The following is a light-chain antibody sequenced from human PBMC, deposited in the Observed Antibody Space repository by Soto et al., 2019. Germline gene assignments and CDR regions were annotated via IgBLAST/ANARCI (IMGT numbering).Light chain of an antibody. V-gene: IGKV1-12*01. J-gene: IGKJ2*01. CDR3: QQSYSTPYT. CDR2: AAS. CDR1: QGISSW. Sequence: DIQMTQSPSSVSASLGDRITITCRASQGISSWLAWYQQKPGKAPKLLIYAASSLQSGVPSRFSGSGSGTDFTLTITSLQPEDFATYSCQQSYSTPYTFGQGTKVDIK.